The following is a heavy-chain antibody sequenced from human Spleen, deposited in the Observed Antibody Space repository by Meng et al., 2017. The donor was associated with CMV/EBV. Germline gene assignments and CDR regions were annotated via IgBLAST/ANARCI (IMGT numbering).Heavy chain of an antibody. Sequence: GGSLRLSCAASGFTFSSYGMHWVRQAPGMGLEWVAFIRYDGSNKYYADSVKGRLTISRDNSKNMLYLQMNSLRVEDTAVYYCAKPYCSSTSCYKRGFDFWGQGTLVTVSS. J-gene: IGHJ4*02. CDR3: AKPYCSSTSCYKRGFDF. CDR2: IRYDGSNK. D-gene: IGHD2-2*02. V-gene: IGHV3-30*02. CDR1: GFTFSSYG.